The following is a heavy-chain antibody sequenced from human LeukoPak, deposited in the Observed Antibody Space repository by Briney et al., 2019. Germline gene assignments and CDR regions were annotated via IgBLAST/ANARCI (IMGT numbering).Heavy chain of an antibody. D-gene: IGHD6-6*01. CDR1: GYTFTSYY. J-gene: IGHJ4*02. CDR2: ISAYNGNT. V-gene: IGHV1-18*04. Sequence: ASVKVSCTASGYTFTSYYMHWVRQAPGRGLEWMGWISAYNGNTNYAQKLQGRVTMTTDTSTSTAYMELRSLRSDDTAVYYCARALSSIANYYFDYWGQGTLVTVSS. CDR3: ARALSSIANYYFDY.